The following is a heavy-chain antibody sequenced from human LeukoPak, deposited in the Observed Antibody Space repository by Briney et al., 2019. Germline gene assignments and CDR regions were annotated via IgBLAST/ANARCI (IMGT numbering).Heavy chain of an antibody. CDR3: ARAPRVGATRVTAFDI. D-gene: IGHD1-26*01. CDR1: GGTFSSYA. Sequence: GASVKLSCKASGGTFSSYAISWVRQAPGQGLEWMGRIIPILGIANYAQKFQGRVTITADKSTSTAYMELSSLRSEDTAVYYCARAPRVGATRVTAFDIWGQGTMVTVSS. J-gene: IGHJ3*02. V-gene: IGHV1-69*04. CDR2: IIPILGIA.